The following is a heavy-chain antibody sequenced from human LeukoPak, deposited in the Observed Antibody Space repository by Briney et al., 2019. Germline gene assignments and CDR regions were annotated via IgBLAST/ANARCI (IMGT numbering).Heavy chain of an antibody. V-gene: IGHV1-46*01. CDR1: GYTFTSYY. Sequence: GASVRVSCKASGYTFTSYYMHWVRQAPGQGLEWMGIINHIGGSTTYAQKVQGRVTMTRDTATNTVYMELSSLRAEDTAVYYCARESEIAVAGTGFDYWGQGTLVTVSS. J-gene: IGHJ4*02. CDR2: INHIGGST. D-gene: IGHD6-19*01. CDR3: ARESEIAVAGTGFDY.